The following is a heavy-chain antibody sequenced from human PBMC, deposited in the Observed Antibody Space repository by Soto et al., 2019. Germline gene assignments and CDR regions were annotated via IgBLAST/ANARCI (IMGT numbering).Heavy chain of an antibody. J-gene: IGHJ4*02. V-gene: IGHV3-33*01. CDR3: ARDPSYSSGILDN. CDR2: IWFDGSDK. D-gene: IGHD3-22*01. CDR1: GFTFSNHV. Sequence: QVQLVESGGGVVQPGRSLKLSCTASGFTFSNHVMHWVRQAPGKGLEWVALIWFDGSDKYYADSVKGRFTISRDNSKNTLSLQMNSLRVEDTAVYYCARDPSYSSGILDNWGPGSLVTVSS.